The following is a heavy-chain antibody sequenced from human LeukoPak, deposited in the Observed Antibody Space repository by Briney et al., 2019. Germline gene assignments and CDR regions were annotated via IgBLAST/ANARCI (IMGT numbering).Heavy chain of an antibody. D-gene: IGHD7-27*01. J-gene: IGHJ4*02. CDR1: GFTFSSYW. V-gene: IGHV3-7*01. CDR3: ARDGEDFFFAFDY. Sequence: GGSLRLSCAASGFTFSSYWMSCVRQAPGKGLEWLANIKQDGSEKYYVDSVKGRFTISRDNAKNSLYLQMNSLRAEDTAVYYCARDGEDFFFAFDYWGQGTLVTVSS. CDR2: IKQDGSEK.